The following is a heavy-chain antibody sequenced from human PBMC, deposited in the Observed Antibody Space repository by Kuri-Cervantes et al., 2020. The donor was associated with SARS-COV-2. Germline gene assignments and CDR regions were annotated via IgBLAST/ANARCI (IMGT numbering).Heavy chain of an antibody. Sequence: GESLKISCAASGFTFSSYGMHWVRQAPGKGLEWVAVIWYDGSNKYYADSVKGRFTISRDNAKNSLYLQMNSLRAEDTAVYYCARRRSGYCSSTSCYENYYYYYGMDVWGQGTTVTVSS. CDR2: IWYDGSNK. CDR1: GFTFSSYG. V-gene: IGHV3-33*03. D-gene: IGHD2-2*01. CDR3: ARRRSGYCSSTSCYENYYYYYGMDV. J-gene: IGHJ6*02.